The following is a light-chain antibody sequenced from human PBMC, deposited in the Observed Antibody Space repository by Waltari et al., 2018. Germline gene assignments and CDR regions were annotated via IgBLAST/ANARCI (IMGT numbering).Light chain of an antibody. CDR1: QSSSSY. J-gene: IGKJ3*01. CDR3: QQSYSTLT. CDR2: AAS. V-gene: IGKV1-39*01. Sequence: SASVGDRVTITCRASQSSSSYLNWYQQKPGKAPKLLIYAASSLQSGVPSRFSGSGSATDFTLTISSLQPEDFATYYCQQSYSTLTFGPGTKVDIK.